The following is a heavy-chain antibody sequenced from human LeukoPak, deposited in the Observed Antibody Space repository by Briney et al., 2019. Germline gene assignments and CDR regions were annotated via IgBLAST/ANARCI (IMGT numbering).Heavy chain of an antibody. CDR3: ARGDCGEANDAFDI. CDR2: IYYSGST. J-gene: IGHJ3*02. Sequence: SETLSLTCTVSGGSISSGDYYWSWIRQPPGKGLEWIGYIYYSGSTYYNPSLKSRVTISVDTSKNQFSLKLSSVTAADTAVYYCARGDCGEANDAFDIWGQGTMVTVSS. CDR1: GGSISSGDYY. V-gene: IGHV4-30-4*01. D-gene: IGHD4-17*01.